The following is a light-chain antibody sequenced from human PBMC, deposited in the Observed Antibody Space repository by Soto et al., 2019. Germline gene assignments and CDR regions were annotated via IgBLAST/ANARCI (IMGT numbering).Light chain of an antibody. CDR1: TSDIGGYNY. V-gene: IGLV2-14*01. Sequence: QSALTQPASVSGAPVQSITISCTGTTSDIGGYNYVSWYQQHPGKAPKLMIYDVTRRPSGVSNRFSGSKSGNTASLTISGLQAEDEADYYCSSDISSSAPYVFGTGTKVTVL. CDR2: DVT. J-gene: IGLJ1*01. CDR3: SSDISSSAPYV.